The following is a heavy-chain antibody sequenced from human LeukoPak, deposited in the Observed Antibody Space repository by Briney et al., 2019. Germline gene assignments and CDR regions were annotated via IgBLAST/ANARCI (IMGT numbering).Heavy chain of an antibody. J-gene: IGHJ4*02. D-gene: IGHD3-22*01. Sequence: GGSLRLSCAASGFTFDDYTMHWVRQAPGEGLEWVSLISWDGVSTYYAGSVKGRFTISRDNRKNSLSPQMNSLRTEDTALYYCAKDGKGSSGYYYADYWGQGTLVTVSS. V-gene: IGHV3-43*01. CDR1: GFTFDDYT. CDR3: AKDGKGSSGYYYADY. CDR2: ISWDGVST.